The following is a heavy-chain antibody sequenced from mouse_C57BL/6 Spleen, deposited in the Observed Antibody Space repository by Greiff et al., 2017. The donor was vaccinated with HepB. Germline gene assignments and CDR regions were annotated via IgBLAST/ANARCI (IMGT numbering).Heavy chain of an antibody. CDR2: INYDGSST. J-gene: IGHJ2*01. D-gene: IGHD4-1*01. CDR1: GFTFSDYY. V-gene: IGHV5-16*01. Sequence: EVKLVESEGGLVQPGSSMKLSCTASGFTFSDYYMAWVRQVPEKGLEWVANINYDGSSTYYLDSLKSRFISSRDNAKNILYLQMSSLKSEDTATYYCARNWDDYFDYWGQGTTLTVSS. CDR3: ARNWDDYFDY.